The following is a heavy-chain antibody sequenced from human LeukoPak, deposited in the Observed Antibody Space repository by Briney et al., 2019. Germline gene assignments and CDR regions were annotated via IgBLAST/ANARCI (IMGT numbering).Heavy chain of an antibody. Sequence: ASVKVSCKASGGTFSSYAISWVRQAPGQGLEWMGGIIPIFGTANYAQKFQGRVTITADESTSTAYMELSSLRSEDTAVYYCARVMTISKNWFDPWGQGTLVTVSS. D-gene: IGHD3-3*01. CDR1: GGTFSSYA. CDR3: ARVMTISKNWFDP. CDR2: IIPIFGTA. J-gene: IGHJ5*02. V-gene: IGHV1-69*13.